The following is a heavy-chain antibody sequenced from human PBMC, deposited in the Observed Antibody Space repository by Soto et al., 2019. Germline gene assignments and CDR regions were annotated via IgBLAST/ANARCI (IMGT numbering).Heavy chain of an antibody. CDR3: ERLKGGRKIDILTGYLDPGSDY. Sequence: SETLSLTCTVSGGSISSSSYYWGWIRQPPGKGLEWIGSIYYSGSTYYNPSLKSRVTISVDTSKNQFSLKLSSVTAVDTAVYYCERLKGGRKIDILTGYLDPGSDYWGQGTLVTVSS. J-gene: IGHJ4*02. D-gene: IGHD3-9*01. CDR2: IYYSGST. V-gene: IGHV4-39*01. CDR1: GGSISSSSYY.